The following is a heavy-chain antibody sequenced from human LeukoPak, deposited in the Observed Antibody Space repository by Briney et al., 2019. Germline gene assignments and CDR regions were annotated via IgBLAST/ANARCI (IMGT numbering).Heavy chain of an antibody. CDR3: ARVSGSYYKGHFGY. Sequence: GGSLRLSCAASGFTFSSYSMNWVRQAPGRGLEWVSYISGSTSYIYYADSVKGRFTISRDNAKNALYLHMNSLSAEDTAVYYCARVSGSYYKGHFGYWGQGTLVTVPS. J-gene: IGHJ4*02. V-gene: IGHV3-21*01. CDR2: ISGSTSYI. D-gene: IGHD3-10*01. CDR1: GFTFSSYS.